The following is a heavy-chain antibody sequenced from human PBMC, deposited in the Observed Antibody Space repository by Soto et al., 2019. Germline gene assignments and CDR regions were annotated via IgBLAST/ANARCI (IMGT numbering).Heavy chain of an antibody. CDR2: ILVGGST. V-gene: IGHV3-23*01. CDR1: GFICSSYD. J-gene: IGHJ3*02. Sequence: GGSLRLSCAVSGFICSSYDMSWVRQAPGRGLEWVSTILVGGSTHYEDSVKGRFTISRDTSKNTVYLQMNSLTAGDTAVYYCAKATATGGGAFEIYGQGTMVTVSS. D-gene: IGHD2-8*02. CDR3: AKATATGGGAFEI.